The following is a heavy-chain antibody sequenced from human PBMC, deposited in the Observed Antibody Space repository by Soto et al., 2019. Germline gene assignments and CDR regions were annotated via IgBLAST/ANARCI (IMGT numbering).Heavy chain of an antibody. J-gene: IGHJ3*02. CDR3: ARSIMITFGGGDAFDI. CDR1: GYSFTSYW. D-gene: IGHD3-16*01. Sequence: GESLKISCKGSGYSFTSYWIGWVRQMPGKGLEWMGIIYPGDPDTRYSPSFQGQVTISADKSISTAYLQWSSLKASDTAMYYCARSIMITFGGGDAFDIWGQGTMVTVSS. CDR2: IYPGDPDT. V-gene: IGHV5-51*01.